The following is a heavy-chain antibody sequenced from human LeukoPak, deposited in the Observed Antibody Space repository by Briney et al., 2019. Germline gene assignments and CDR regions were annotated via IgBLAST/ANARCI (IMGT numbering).Heavy chain of an antibody. CDR1: GFTFSSYE. CDR2: ISSSGSTI. Sequence: PGGSLRLSCAASGFTFSSYEMNWVRQAPGKGLEWVSYISSSGSTIYYADSVKGRFTISRDNAKNSLYLQMNSLRTEDTALYYCAKDIGTEYSSGPAWFDPWGQGTLVTVSS. V-gene: IGHV3-48*03. CDR3: AKDIGTEYSSGPAWFDP. J-gene: IGHJ5*02. D-gene: IGHD6-19*01.